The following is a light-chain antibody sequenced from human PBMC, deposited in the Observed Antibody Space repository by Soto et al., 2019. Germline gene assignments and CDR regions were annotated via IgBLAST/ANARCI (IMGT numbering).Light chain of an antibody. CDR2: GAS. J-gene: IGKJ1*01. V-gene: IGKV3-20*01. Sequence: EIVLTQSPGTLSLSPGERATLSCRASQSGTSSYLAWYQQKPGQAPRLLIYGASSRATGIPYRFSGSGSGTDFTLTISRLEPEDLAVYYCQQYGSSPTTFGQGTKVEIK. CDR3: QQYGSSPTT. CDR1: QSGTSSY.